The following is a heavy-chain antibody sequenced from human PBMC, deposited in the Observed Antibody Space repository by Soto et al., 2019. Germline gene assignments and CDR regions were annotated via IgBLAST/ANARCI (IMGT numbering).Heavy chain of an antibody. D-gene: IGHD3-9*01. CDR1: GFTFSSYA. J-gene: IGHJ4*02. CDR2: IRGSGGST. V-gene: IGHV3-23*01. Sequence: EVQLLESGGGLVQPGGSLRLSCAASGFTFSSYAMSWIRQAPGKGLVWVSAIRGSGGSTYYADSVKGRFTIPRDNSKNTLYLQMNSLRAEDTAVYYCAKGWDGDRNFDWGQGNLVTVSS. CDR3: AKGWDGDRNFD.